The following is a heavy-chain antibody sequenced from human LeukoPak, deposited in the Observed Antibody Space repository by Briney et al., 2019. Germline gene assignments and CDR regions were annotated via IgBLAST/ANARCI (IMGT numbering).Heavy chain of an antibody. V-gene: IGHV1-8*02. Sequence: GASVKVSCKASGYTFTGYYMHWVRQAPGQGLEWMGWMNPNSGNTGYAQKFQGRVTMTRNTSISTAYMELSSLRSEDTAVYYCARGDTMVRGVIREPFDYWGQGTLVTVSS. D-gene: IGHD3-10*01. CDR2: MNPNSGNT. CDR1: GYTFTGYY. CDR3: ARGDTMVRGVIREPFDY. J-gene: IGHJ4*02.